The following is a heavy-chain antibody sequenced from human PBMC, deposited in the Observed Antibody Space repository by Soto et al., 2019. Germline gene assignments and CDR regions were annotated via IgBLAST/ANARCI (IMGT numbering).Heavy chain of an antibody. J-gene: IGHJ5*02. CDR3: ARDGGVQARFDP. V-gene: IGHV1-18*01. Sequence: QVQLVQSGAEVKKPGASVKVSCKASGYTFTSYGISWVRQATGHGLEWMGWSNAYNGNTNYAQKLQGRVTVTTDTSTSTAYMELRSLTSDDTAVYYCARDGGVQARFDPWGQGTLVTVSS. CDR2: SNAYNGNT. D-gene: IGHD2-8*02. CDR1: GYTFTSYG.